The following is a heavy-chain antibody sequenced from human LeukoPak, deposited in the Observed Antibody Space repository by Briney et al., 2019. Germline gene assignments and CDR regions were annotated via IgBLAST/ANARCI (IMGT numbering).Heavy chain of an antibody. Sequence: GGSLRLSCAASGFTFSSYAMHWVRQAPGKGLEWVAVISYDGSNKYYADSVKGRFTISRDNSKNTLYLQMNSLRAEDTAVYYCAKDLGGSYGFDYWGQGTLVTVSS. CDR2: ISYDGSNK. CDR3: AKDLGGSYGFDY. J-gene: IGHJ4*02. D-gene: IGHD1-26*01. CDR1: GFTFSSYA. V-gene: IGHV3-30-3*01.